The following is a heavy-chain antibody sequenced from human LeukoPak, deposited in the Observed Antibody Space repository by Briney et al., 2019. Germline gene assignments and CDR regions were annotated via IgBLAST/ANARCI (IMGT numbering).Heavy chain of an antibody. CDR3: AKGDYGDCY. D-gene: IGHD4-17*01. CDR1: GFTFSNYA. V-gene: IGHV3-23*01. J-gene: IGHJ4*02. CDR2: ITSSGNR. Sequence: GGSLRLSCAASGFTFSNYAMAWVRQAPGKGLEWVSSITSSGNRYYADSVRGRFTISRDNSKNTVYMQMTSLRAEDTAVYYCAKGDYGDCYWGQGTLVTVSS.